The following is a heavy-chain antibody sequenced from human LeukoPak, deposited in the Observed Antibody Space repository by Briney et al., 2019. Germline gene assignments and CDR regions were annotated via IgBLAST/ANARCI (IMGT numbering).Heavy chain of an antibody. CDR1: GGSILTGDYY. CDR2: IYYSGNT. Sequence: SETLSLTCTVSGGSILTGDYYWSWIRQPPGKGLEWIGYIYYSGNTYYNPSLKSRVTISVDTSKNQFSLKLSSVTAADTAVYYCARVPENSGYVHDAFDIWGQGTMVTVSS. V-gene: IGHV4-30-4*01. J-gene: IGHJ3*02. CDR3: ARVPENSGYVHDAFDI. D-gene: IGHD5-12*01.